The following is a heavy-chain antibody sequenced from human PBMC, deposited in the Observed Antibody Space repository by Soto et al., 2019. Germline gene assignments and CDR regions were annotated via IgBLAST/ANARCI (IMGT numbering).Heavy chain of an antibody. CDR2: IYYTGST. V-gene: IGHV4-59*02. Sequence: ETLSLTCTVSGGSGSNSYCGWIRRPPGKRRKGVAYIYYTGSTNYNTYHGTRLTLAVETTNTQYSLKIPTLTGAATAVYYCARGRTHEWELLVQYFDYWGQGTLVTVSS. D-gene: IGHD1-26*01. CDR3: ARGRTHEWELLVQYFDY. CDR1: GGSGSNSY. J-gene: IGHJ4*02.